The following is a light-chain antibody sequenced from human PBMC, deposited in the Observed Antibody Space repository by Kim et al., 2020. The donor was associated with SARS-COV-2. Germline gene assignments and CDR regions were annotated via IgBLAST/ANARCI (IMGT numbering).Light chain of an antibody. J-gene: IGLJ3*02. CDR1: NNDVGVYNY. Sequence: QSALTQPASVSGSPGQSITISCTGTNNDVGVYNYVSWYQQHPGKVPKLIIYDVSKRPSGVSNRFSGSKSGNTASLTISGLQADDEADYYCNSYTTSTTLVFGGGTQLTVL. CDR3: NSYTTSTTLV. CDR2: DVS. V-gene: IGLV2-14*03.